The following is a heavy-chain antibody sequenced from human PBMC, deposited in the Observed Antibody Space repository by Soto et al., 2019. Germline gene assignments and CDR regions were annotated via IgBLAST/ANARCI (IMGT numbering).Heavy chain of an antibody. CDR1: GGSVTSDEDY. D-gene: IGHD5-18*01. CDR3: ATESGSTYGYFDH. Sequence: SETLSLTCTVSGGSVTSDEDYWTWIRQSPRKGLEWIGYISNSGGTGYNPSLKTRLSMSVDRSKNQFTLRLTSVTAADTAVYFCATESGSTYGYFDHWGQGTQVTVSS. V-gene: IGHV4-30-4*01. CDR2: ISNSGGT. J-gene: IGHJ4*02.